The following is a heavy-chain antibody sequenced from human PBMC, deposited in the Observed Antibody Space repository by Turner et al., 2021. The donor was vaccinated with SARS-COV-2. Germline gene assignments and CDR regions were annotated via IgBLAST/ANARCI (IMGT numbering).Heavy chain of an antibody. CDR2: MNPNSGNK. V-gene: IGHV1-8*01. Sequence: QLWQSGAEVRKPGASVKVSCKASGYTFTSYGINWVRQATGQGLTWMGWMNPNSGNKGDEQKIQGRVTMTRNTSISTAYMELSSLRSEDTAVYYWARAAQLSVWFDPWGQGTLVTVSS. CDR1: GYTFTSYG. D-gene: IGHD6-25*01. J-gene: IGHJ5*02. CDR3: ARAAQLSVWFDP.